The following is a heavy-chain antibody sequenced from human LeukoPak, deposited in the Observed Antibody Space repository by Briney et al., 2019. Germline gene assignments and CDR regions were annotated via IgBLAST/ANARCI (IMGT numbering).Heavy chain of an antibody. CDR1: GFTFSNYG. V-gene: IGHV3-23*01. CDR2: IGGGGSDT. Sequence: PGGSLRLSCEASGFTFSNYGMSWVRQAPGKGLEWVSAIGGGGSDTRYTDSVMGRFTLSRDISRNILYLQMNSLRAEDTAVYYCAKSGYNRFDYWGQGTLVIVS. CDR3: AKSGYNRFDY. D-gene: IGHD5-24*01. J-gene: IGHJ4*02.